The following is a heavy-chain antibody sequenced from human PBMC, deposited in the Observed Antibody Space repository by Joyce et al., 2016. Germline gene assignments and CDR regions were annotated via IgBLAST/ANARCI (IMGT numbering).Heavy chain of an antibody. CDR1: GDSIINGDYY. J-gene: IGHJ4*02. Sequence: QVQLQESGPGLVKPSQTLSLTCSVSGDSIINGDYYWPWVRQPPGKCLEWIGYTQDTAGTFYKSSLQSRLGMSIDRFKNQLSLQLTSVTAADTAVYYCARQGADYDRSGLVDSWGQGTLVLVSS. CDR2: TQDTAGT. V-gene: IGHV4-30-4*01. D-gene: IGHD3-22*01. CDR3: ARQGADYDRSGLVDS.